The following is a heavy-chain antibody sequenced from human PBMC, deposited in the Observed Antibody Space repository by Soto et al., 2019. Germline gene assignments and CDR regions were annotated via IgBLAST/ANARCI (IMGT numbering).Heavy chain of an antibody. J-gene: IGHJ4*02. CDR1: GITVSSNY. V-gene: IGHV3-53*01. Sequence: GESLKISCAASGITVSSNYMSWVRQAPGEGLEWVSVIYSGGSTYYADSVKGRFTIARDNSKNTLYLQMNSLRAEDEAVDYCAGGDGSDDSSGYYHLFDYWGQGTLVTVSS. CDR2: IYSGGST. CDR3: AGGDGSDDSSGYYHLFDY. D-gene: IGHD3-22*01.